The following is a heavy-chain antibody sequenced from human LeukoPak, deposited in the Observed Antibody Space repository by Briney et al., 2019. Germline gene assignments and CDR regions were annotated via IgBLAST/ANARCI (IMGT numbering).Heavy chain of an antibody. V-gene: IGHV3-21*01. CDR3: AKDPVWFGELSGAFDI. D-gene: IGHD3-10*01. Sequence: PGGSLRLSCAASGFTFSSYSMNWVRQAPGKGLEWVSSISSSSSYIYYADSVKGRFTISRDNAKNSLYLQMNSLRAEDTAVYYCAKDPVWFGELSGAFDIWGQGTMVTVSS. CDR2: ISSSSSYI. CDR1: GFTFSSYS. J-gene: IGHJ3*02.